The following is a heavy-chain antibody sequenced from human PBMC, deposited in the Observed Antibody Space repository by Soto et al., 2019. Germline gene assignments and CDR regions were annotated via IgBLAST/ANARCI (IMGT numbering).Heavy chain of an antibody. CDR1: GGSISSSSYY. CDR3: ARRAGIQLYDY. D-gene: IGHD5-18*01. J-gene: IGHJ4*02. V-gene: IGHV4-39*01. CDR2: IYYSGST. Sequence: SLTCTVSGGSISSSSYYWGWIRQPPGKGLEWIGSIYYSGSTYYNPSLKSRVTISVDTSKNQFSLKLSSVTAADTAVYYCARRAGIQLYDYWGQGTLVTVSS.